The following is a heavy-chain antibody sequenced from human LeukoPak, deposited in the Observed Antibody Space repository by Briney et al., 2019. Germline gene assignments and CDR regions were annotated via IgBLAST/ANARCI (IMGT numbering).Heavy chain of an antibody. V-gene: IGHV3-48*01. CDR3: ARDGWFGDYNWFDP. Sequence: GGSLRLSCAASGLTFSSYSMNWVRQAPGKGLDWVSYLSSASNTIYYADSVKGRFTISRDNAKNSLNLQMNSLRAEDTAMYYCARDGWFGDYNWFDPWGQGTLVTVSS. CDR2: LSSASNTI. CDR1: GLTFSSYS. J-gene: IGHJ5*02. D-gene: IGHD3-10*01.